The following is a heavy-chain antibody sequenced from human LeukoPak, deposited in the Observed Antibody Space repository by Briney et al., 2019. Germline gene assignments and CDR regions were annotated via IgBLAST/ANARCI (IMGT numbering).Heavy chain of an antibody. J-gene: IGHJ6*02. CDR1: GFTFSDYS. D-gene: IGHD5/OR15-5a*01. CDR2: ISSSGDYI. V-gene: IGHV3-21*01. Sequence: AGSLRLSCPASGFTFSDYSMSWVRQAPGKGLEWVSSISSSGDYIYYADSVKGRFTISRDNARNSLYLQMNSLRAEDTAVYYCARSRSVSNYKGMDVWGQGTTVTVSS. CDR3: ARSRSVSNYKGMDV.